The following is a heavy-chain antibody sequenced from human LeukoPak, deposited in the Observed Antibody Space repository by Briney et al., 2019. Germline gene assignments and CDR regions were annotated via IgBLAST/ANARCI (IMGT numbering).Heavy chain of an antibody. Sequence: PGGSLRLSCAASGFTFSSYAMSWVRQAPGKGLEWVSAISGSGGSTYYADSVKGRFTISRDNSKNTLYLQMNSLRAEDTAVYYCAKRKYRSGFQPGDWFDPWGQGTLVTVSS. CDR3: AKRKYRSGFQPGDWFDP. CDR1: GFTFSSYA. V-gene: IGHV3-23*01. J-gene: IGHJ5*02. D-gene: IGHD6-19*01. CDR2: ISGSGGST.